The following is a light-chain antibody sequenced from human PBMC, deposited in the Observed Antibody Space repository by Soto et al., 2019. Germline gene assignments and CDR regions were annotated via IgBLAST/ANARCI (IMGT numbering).Light chain of an antibody. CDR1: SSDVGGYNY. CDR2: EVS. Sequence: QSALTQPASVCGSPGQSITISCTGTSSDVGGYNYVSWYQHHPVKAPKLMIYEVSNRPSGVSNRFSGSKSGNTASLTISGLQAEDEADYYCSSYTSSFYVFGTGTKVTVL. J-gene: IGLJ1*01. V-gene: IGLV2-14*01. CDR3: SSYTSSFYV.